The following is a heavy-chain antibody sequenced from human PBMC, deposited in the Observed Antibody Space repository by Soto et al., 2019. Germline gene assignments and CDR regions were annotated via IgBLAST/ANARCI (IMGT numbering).Heavy chain of an antibody. D-gene: IGHD2-15*01. V-gene: IGHV3-74*01. Sequence: EVQLVESGGGLVQPGGSLRPSCAASGFTISSYWMHWVRQAPGKGLVWVSRINTDGSSTSYADSVKGRFTTSRDNAKNTLYLQMNSLRAEDTAVYYCTRRLSVVGTSSFDYWGQGTLVTVSS. CDR2: INTDGSST. J-gene: IGHJ4*02. CDR3: TRRLSVVGTSSFDY. CDR1: GFTISSYW.